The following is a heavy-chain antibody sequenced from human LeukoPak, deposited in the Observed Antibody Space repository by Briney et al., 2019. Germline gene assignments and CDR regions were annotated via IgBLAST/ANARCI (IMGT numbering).Heavy chain of an antibody. V-gene: IGHV4-59*01. CDR3: ARSGLDSRHYFGMDV. D-gene: IGHD5-12*01. Sequence: SETLSLTCTVSGGSISSYYWSWIRQPPGGGLEWIGYIYYSGSTNYNPSLKSRVTISLDTSKSQFSLKLRSVTAADTAVYYCARSGLDSRHYFGMDVWGQGTTVTVSS. CDR2: IYYSGST. CDR1: GGSISSYY. J-gene: IGHJ6*02.